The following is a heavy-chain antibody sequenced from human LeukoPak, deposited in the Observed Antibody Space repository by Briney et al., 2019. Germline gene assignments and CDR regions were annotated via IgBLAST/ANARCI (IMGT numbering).Heavy chain of an antibody. D-gene: IGHD3-10*01. V-gene: IGHV3-21*01. CDR2: ISSSSSYI. CDR1: GITFSSYS. J-gene: IGHJ4*02. Sequence: GGSLRLSCAASGITFSSYSMNWVRQAPGKGLEWVSSISSSSSYIYYADSVKGRFTISRDNAKNSLYLQMNSLRAEDTAVYYCARTQIYGSGSYYSPGPFDYWGQGTLVTVSS. CDR3: ARTQIYGSGSYYSPGPFDY.